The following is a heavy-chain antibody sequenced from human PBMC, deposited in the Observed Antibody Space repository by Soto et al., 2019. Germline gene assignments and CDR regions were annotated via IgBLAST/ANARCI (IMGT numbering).Heavy chain of an antibody. CDR1: GGTFSSYA. D-gene: IGHD3-22*01. CDR3: ARGADYYDSRPGHYFDY. J-gene: IGHJ4*02. Sequence: QVQLVQSWAEVKKPGSSVTVSCKASGGTFSSYAISWVRQASGQGLEWLGGIIPIVGKANYAQKFQGRVTITADESTSTAYMELSSLRSEETAVYYCARGADYYDSRPGHYFDYWGQGPLVTVSS. V-gene: IGHV1-69*01. CDR2: IIPIVGKA.